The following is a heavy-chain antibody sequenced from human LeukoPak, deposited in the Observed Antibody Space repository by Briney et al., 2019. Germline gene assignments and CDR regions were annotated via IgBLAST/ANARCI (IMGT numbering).Heavy chain of an antibody. D-gene: IGHD1-20*01. V-gene: IGHV4-34*01. CDR1: GGSFSGYY. Sequence: SETLSLTCAVYGGSFSGYYWSWLPQPPGKGLEGIGEIKHSGSTNYNPSLKSRITISVDTSKNQFSLKLSSVTAADTAVYYCAIRITGTTTNWFAPWGQGTLVAVSS. CDR3: AIRITGTTTNWFAP. CDR2: IKHSGST. J-gene: IGHJ5*02.